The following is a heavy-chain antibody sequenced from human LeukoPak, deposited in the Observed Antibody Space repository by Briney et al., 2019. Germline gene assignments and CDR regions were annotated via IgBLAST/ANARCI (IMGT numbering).Heavy chain of an antibody. Sequence: PGGSLRLSCAASGFTVSSNYMSWVRQAPGKGLEWVSRITSDGRTTIYADSVKGRFTISRDNAKNTLYLQMNSLRAEDTAVYYCARDRYYVPDYWGQGTLVTVSS. CDR3: ARDRYYVPDY. CDR1: GFTVSSNY. V-gene: IGHV3-74*01. J-gene: IGHJ4*02. D-gene: IGHD3-10*02. CDR2: ITSDGRTT.